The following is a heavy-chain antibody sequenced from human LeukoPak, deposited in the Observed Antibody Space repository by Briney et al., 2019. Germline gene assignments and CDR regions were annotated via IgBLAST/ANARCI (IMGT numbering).Heavy chain of an antibody. Sequence: SETLSLTCTVSGASVSSGGYYWSWLRQPPGKGLEWIGYIYYSGSTNYNPSLKSRVTISVDTSKNQFSLKLSSVTAADTAVYYCARAITMVRGANLNWFDPWGQGTLVTVSS. V-gene: IGHV4-61*08. CDR3: ARAITMVRGANLNWFDP. CDR2: IYYSGST. D-gene: IGHD3-10*01. CDR1: GASVSSGGYY. J-gene: IGHJ5*02.